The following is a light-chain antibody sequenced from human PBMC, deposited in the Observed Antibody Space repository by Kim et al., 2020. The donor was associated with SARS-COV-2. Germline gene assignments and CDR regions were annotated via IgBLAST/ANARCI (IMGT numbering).Light chain of an antibody. CDR3: QHYDNSPSFT. J-gene: IGKJ4*01. CDR1: QDITRN. V-gene: IGKV1-33*01. CDR2: DAS. Sequence: DIQMTQSPSSLSASLGDSITITCQASQDITRNLNWYQQRPGKAPKLLIYDASNFNTGVPSRFSGSGSGTEFVFSISRLQPEDVATYYCQHYDNSPSFTFGAGTKLEI.